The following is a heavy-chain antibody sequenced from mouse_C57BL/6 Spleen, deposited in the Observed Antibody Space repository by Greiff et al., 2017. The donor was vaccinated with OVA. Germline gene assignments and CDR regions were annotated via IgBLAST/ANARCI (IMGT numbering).Heavy chain of an antibody. D-gene: IGHD2-4*01. V-gene: IGHV1-74*01. CDR2: IHPSDSDT. CDR3: AKADDYGAWFAY. J-gene: IGHJ3*01. CDR1: GYTFTSYW. Sequence: VQLQQPGAELVKPGASVKVSCKASGYTFTSYWMHWVKQRPGQGLEWIGRIHPSDSDTNYNQKFKGKATLTVDKSSSTAYMQLSSLTTEDTAVYYCAKADDYGAWFAYWGKGTLITVSA.